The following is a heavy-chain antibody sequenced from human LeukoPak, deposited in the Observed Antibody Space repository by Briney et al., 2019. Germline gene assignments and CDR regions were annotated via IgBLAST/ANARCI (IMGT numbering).Heavy chain of an antibody. V-gene: IGHV6-1*01. Sequence: SQTLSLTCAISGDSVSSNSAAWNWIRQSPSRGLEWLGRTYYRSKWYNDYAVSVKSRITINPDTSKNQFSLQLNSVTPEDTAVYYCARGNYYGSGSYYSIPLYYYYYGMDVWGQGTTVTVSS. CDR2: TYYRSKWYN. D-gene: IGHD3-10*01. J-gene: IGHJ6*02. CDR3: ARGNYYGSGSYYSIPLYYYYYGMDV. CDR1: GDSVSSNSAA.